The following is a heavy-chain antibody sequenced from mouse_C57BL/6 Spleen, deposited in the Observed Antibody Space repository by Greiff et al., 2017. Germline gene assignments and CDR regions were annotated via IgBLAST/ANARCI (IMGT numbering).Heavy chain of an antibody. J-gene: IGHJ2*01. V-gene: IGHV1-80*01. CDR2: IYPGDGDT. Sequence: QVHLQQSGAELVKPGASVKISCKASGYAFSSYWMNWVKQRPGKGLEWIGQIYPGDGDTNYNGKFKGKATLTADKSSSTAYMQRSSLTSEDSAVYFCARGKDSSGVNYWGQGTTLTVSS. CDR1: GYAFSSYW. CDR3: ARGKDSSGVNY. D-gene: IGHD3-2*02.